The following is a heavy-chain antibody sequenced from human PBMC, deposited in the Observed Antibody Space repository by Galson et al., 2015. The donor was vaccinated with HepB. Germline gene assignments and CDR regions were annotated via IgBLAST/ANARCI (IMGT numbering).Heavy chain of an antibody. CDR3: TRESTGRYSSSQDYYYYYGMDV. D-gene: IGHD6-13*01. V-gene: IGHV3-49*04. CDR2: IRSKAYGGTT. Sequence: SLRLSCAASGFTFGDYAMSWVRQAPGKGLEWVGFIRSKAYGGTTEYAASVKGRFTISRDDSKSIAYLQMNSLKTEDTAVYYCTRESTGRYSSSQDYYYYYGMDVWGQGTTVTVSS. J-gene: IGHJ6*02. CDR1: GFTFGDYA.